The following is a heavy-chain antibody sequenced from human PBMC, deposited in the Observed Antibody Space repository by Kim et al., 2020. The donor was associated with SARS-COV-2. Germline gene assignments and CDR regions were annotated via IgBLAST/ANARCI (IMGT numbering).Heavy chain of an antibody. V-gene: IGHV3-15*01. Sequence: GGSLRLSCAASGFTFSNAWMSWVRQAPGKGLEWVGRIKSKTDGGTTDYAAPVKGRFTISRDDSKNTLYLQMNSLKTEDTAVYYCYPGRQLSRYLGYWGQGTLVTVSS. CDR3: YPGRQLSRYLGY. D-gene: IGHD3-9*01. CDR1: GFTFSNAW. CDR2: IKSKTDGGTT. J-gene: IGHJ4*02.